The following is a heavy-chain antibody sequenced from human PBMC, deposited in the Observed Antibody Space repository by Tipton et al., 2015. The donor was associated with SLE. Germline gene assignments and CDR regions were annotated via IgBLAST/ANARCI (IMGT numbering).Heavy chain of an antibody. CDR2: IYHSGSA. CDR3: ARGGLGVSYYYYMDV. D-gene: IGHD1-26*01. CDR1: GGSISSSNW. J-gene: IGHJ6*03. V-gene: IGHV4-4*02. Sequence: TLSLTCAVSGGSISSSNWWTWVRQSPDKGLEWIGEIYHSGSATYNPSLESRVTISVDTSKNQFSLKLSSVTAADTAVYYCARGGLGVSYYYYMDVWGKGTTVTVSS.